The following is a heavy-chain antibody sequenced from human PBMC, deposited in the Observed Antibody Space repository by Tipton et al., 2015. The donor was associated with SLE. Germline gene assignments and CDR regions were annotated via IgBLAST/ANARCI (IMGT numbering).Heavy chain of an antibody. CDR3: ARGYCFAGSCYSFDY. D-gene: IGHD2-15*01. CDR2: ISYTGNT. Sequence: TLSLTCTVSGASISTHYWSWIRQPPGKGLEWIGYISYTGNTNFNPSLKSRVTMSLDTSKNQFSLRLNSVTAADTAVYYCARGYCFAGSCYSFDYWGQGALVTVSS. J-gene: IGHJ4*02. V-gene: IGHV4-59*08. CDR1: GASISTHY.